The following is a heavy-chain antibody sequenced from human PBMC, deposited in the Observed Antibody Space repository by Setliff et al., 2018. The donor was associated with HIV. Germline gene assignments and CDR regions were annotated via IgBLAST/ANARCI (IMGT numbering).Heavy chain of an antibody. CDR3: ARGIDNFWSGYVR. Sequence: PSETLSLTCTVSGGSISSHYWSWIRLPPGKGLEWIGTIYYNGNTNYNPSLKSRVTILVDTSKNLFSLKLSSVTPAGTAVYYCARGIDNFWSGYVRWGQGTLVTV. J-gene: IGHJ4*02. D-gene: IGHD3-3*01. CDR2: IYYNGNT. CDR1: GGSISSHY. V-gene: IGHV4-59*11.